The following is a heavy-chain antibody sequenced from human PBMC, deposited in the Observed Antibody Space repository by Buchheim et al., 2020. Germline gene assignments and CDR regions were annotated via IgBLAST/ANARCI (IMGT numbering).Heavy chain of an antibody. CDR3: AKEWYYYDSSGYYYYFDY. J-gene: IGHJ4*02. CDR2: ISGSGGST. V-gene: IGHV3-23*01. CDR1: GFTFSSYA. Sequence: EVQLLESGGGLVQPGGSLRLSCAASGFTFSSYAMSWVRQAPGKGLEWVSAISGSGGSTYYADSVKGRFTISRDNSKNTLYLQMHSLRAEDTAVYYCAKEWYYYDSSGYYYYFDYWGQGTL. D-gene: IGHD3-22*01.